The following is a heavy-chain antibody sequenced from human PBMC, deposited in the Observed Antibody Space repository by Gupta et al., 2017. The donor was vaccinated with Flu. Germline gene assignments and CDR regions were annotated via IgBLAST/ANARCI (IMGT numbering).Heavy chain of an antibody. J-gene: IGHJ1*01. Sequence: TNDLMSWVRHAPGKGLEWVANINKDGSEKYYVDSVKGRFTISRDNAKNSLYLQMNGLRAEDTAVYYCTREERWGQGTLVTVSS. CDR2: INKDGSEK. V-gene: IGHV3-7*01. CDR3: TREER. CDR1: TNDL.